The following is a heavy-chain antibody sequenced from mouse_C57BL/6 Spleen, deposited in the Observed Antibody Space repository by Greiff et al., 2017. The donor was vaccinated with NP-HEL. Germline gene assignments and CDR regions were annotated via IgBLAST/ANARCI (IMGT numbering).Heavy chain of an antibody. CDR1: GFTFSNYW. Sequence: EVKLMESGGGLVQPGGSMKLSCVASGFTFSNYWMNWVRQSPEKGLEWVAQIRLKSDNYATHYAESVKGRFTISRDDSKSSVYLQMNNLRAEDTGIYYCTDPIVTTDFDVWGTGTTVTVSS. J-gene: IGHJ1*03. V-gene: IGHV6-3*01. D-gene: IGHD2-5*01. CDR2: IRLKSDNYAT. CDR3: TDPIVTTDFDV.